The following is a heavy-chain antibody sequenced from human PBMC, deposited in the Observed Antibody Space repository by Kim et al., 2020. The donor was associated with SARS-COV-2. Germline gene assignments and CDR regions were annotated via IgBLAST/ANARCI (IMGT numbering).Heavy chain of an antibody. Sequence: SQTLSLTCAISGDSVSSNSAAWNWIRQSPSRGLEWLGRTYYRSKWYNDYAVSVKSRITINPDTSKNQFSLQLNSVTPEDTAVYYCARERIRDRHGFMGYYYYGMDVWGQGTTVTVSS. D-gene: IGHD2-15*01. J-gene: IGHJ6*02. V-gene: IGHV6-1*01. CDR3: ARERIRDRHGFMGYYYYGMDV. CDR2: TYYRSKWYN. CDR1: GDSVSSNSAA.